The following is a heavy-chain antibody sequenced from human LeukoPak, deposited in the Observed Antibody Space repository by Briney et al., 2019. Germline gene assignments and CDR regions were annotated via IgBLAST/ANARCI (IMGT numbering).Heavy chain of an antibody. CDR3: ARSLGDFWRGSPNFDY. CDR1: GGSISSGDYY. CDR2: IYYSGST. D-gene: IGHD3-3*01. V-gene: IGHV4-30-4*08. J-gene: IGHJ4*02. Sequence: SETLSLTCTVSGGSISSGDYYWSWIRQPPGKGLEWIGYIYYSGSTYYNPSLKSRVTISVDTSKNQFSLKLSSVTAADTAVYYCARSLGDFWRGSPNFDYWGQGTLVSVSS.